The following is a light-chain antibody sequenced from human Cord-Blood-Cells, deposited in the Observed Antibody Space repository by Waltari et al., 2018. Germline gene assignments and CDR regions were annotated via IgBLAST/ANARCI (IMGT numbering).Light chain of an antibody. CDR2: EGS. Sequence: QSALTQPASVSGSPGQSLTISCTGTSSDGGSYNLVSWYQQHPGKAPKPMIYEGSKRPSGVSNRFSGSKSGNTASLTISGLQAEDEADYYCCSYAGSSTWVFGGGTKLTVL. V-gene: IGLV2-23*01. CDR3: CSYAGSSTWV. CDR1: SSDGGSYNL. J-gene: IGLJ3*02.